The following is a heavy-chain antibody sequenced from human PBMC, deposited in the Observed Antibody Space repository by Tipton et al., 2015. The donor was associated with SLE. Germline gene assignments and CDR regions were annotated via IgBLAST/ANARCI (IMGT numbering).Heavy chain of an antibody. D-gene: IGHD3-16*01. CDR3: VGGGENDY. CDR2: IKEDGSEK. Sequence: GSLRLSCAVSGFTFSSYGMHWVRQAPGKGLEWVATIKEDGSEKYYVDSVKGRFTISRDNAKNSLYLQLNSLRDDDTAVYYCVGGGENDYWGQGTLV. CDR1: GFTFSSYG. V-gene: IGHV3-7*01. J-gene: IGHJ4*02.